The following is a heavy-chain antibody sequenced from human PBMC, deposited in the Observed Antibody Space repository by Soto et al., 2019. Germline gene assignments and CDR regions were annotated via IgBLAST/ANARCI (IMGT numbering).Heavy chain of an antibody. D-gene: IGHD3-10*01. V-gene: IGHV4-34*01. Sequence: QVQLQQWGAGLLKPSETLSLTCAVYGGSFSGYYWSWIRQPPGKGLEWIGEINHSGSTNYNPSLKDRVTISVDTSKTQSSLKRSSVTAADTAVYYCARAHRFLWFGEFPLDYWGQGTLVTVSS. CDR3: ARAHRFLWFGEFPLDY. CDR1: GGSFSGYY. J-gene: IGHJ4*02. CDR2: INHSGST.